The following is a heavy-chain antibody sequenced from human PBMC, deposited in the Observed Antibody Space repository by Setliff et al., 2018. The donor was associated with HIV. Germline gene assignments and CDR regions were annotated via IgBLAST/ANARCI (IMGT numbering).Heavy chain of an antibody. D-gene: IGHD3-16*01. CDR2: IIPVFGTS. Sequence: SVKVSCKASGGTFSSYGIGWVRQAPGQGLEWMGGIIPVFGTSNYAQNFQGTVTITADESTSTVYMEMSSLRSEDTAVYYCAASTEMVTFGYSYYYMDVWGKGTTVTVSS. CDR1: GGTFSSYG. CDR3: AASTEMVTFGYSYYYMDV. J-gene: IGHJ6*03. V-gene: IGHV1-69*13.